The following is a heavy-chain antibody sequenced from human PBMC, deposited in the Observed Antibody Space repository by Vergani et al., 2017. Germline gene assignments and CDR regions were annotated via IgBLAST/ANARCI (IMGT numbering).Heavy chain of an antibody. Sequence: QVQLQESGSGLVKPSETLSLTCTVSGGSISSYYWSWIRQPPGKGLEWIGYIYYSGSTNYNPSLKSRVTISVDTSKNQFSLKLSSVTAADTAVYYCARAPLGGYDQWGQGTLVTVSS. CDR3: ARAPLGGYDQ. V-gene: IGHV4-59*01. J-gene: IGHJ5*02. CDR2: IYYSGST. CDR1: GGSISSYY. D-gene: IGHD5-12*01.